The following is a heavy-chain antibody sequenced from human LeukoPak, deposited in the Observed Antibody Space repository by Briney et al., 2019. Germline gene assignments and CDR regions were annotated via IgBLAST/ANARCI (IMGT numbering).Heavy chain of an antibody. CDR2: ISGSDSST. V-gene: IGHV3-23*01. CDR3: AKDHTIVRGVISHFDY. CDR1: GFTFGDYA. D-gene: IGHD3-10*01. Sequence: PGGSLRLSCAATGFTFGDYAMSWVRQAPGKGLEWVSVISGSDSSTNYADSVKGRFTISRDNSKNTLYLQLNSLRVEDTAVYYCAKDHTIVRGVISHFDYWGQGALVTVSS. J-gene: IGHJ4*02.